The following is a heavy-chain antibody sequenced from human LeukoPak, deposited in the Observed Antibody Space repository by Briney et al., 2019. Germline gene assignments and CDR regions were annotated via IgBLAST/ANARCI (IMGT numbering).Heavy chain of an antibody. V-gene: IGHV1-24*01. D-gene: IGHD6-25*01. CDR2: FDPEDGET. Sequence: ASVKVSCKVSGYTLTELSTHWVRQAPGKGLEWMGGFDPEDGETIYAQKFQGRVTMTEDTSTDTAYMELSSLRSEDTAVYYCATERLGRRTQTYYFDYWGQGTPVTVSS. CDR1: GYTLTELS. CDR3: ATERLGRRTQTYYFDY. J-gene: IGHJ4*02.